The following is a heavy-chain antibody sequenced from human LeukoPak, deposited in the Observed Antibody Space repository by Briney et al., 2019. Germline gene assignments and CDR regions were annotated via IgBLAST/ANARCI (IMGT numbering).Heavy chain of an antibody. CDR3: ARERGQQLDPDAFDI. J-gene: IGHJ3*02. V-gene: IGHV1-46*01. D-gene: IGHD6-13*01. Sequence: ASVKVSCKASGYTFTSYYMHWVRQAPGQGLEWMGIINPSGGSTSYAQKFQGRVTMTRDTSTSTVYMELSSLRSEDTAVYYCARERGQQLDPDAFDIWGQGTMVTVSS. CDR1: GYTFTSYY. CDR2: INPSGGST.